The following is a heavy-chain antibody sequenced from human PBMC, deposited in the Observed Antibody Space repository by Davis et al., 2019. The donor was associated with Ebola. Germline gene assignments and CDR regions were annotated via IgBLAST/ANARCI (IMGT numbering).Heavy chain of an antibody. CDR2: ISSDGSST. CDR3: ARGWIQLWPFDY. Sequence: GESLKISCAVSGFTFSSYWMHWVRQVPGKGLVWVSRISSDGSSTTYADSVKGRFTISRDNAKNTLYLQMNSLRAEDTAVYYCARGWIQLWPFDYWGQGTLVTVSS. D-gene: IGHD5-18*01. V-gene: IGHV3-74*01. J-gene: IGHJ4*02. CDR1: GFTFSSYW.